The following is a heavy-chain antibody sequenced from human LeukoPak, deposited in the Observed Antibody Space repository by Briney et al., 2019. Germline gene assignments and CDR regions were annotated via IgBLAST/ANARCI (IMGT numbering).Heavy chain of an antibody. CDR2: IRNDGSNK. CDR1: GFTFSSYG. D-gene: IGHD1-26*01. J-gene: IGHJ4*02. Sequence: GGSLRLSCAASGFTFSSYGMHWVRQAPGKGLEWVAFIRNDGSNKYYADSVKGRFTISRDNSKNTLYLQMNSLRAEDTAVYYCARDLKWELRFDYWGQGTLVTVSS. V-gene: IGHV3-30*02. CDR3: ARDLKWELRFDY.